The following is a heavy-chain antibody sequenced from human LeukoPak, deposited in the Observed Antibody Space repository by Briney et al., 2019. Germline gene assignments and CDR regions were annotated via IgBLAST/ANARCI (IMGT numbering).Heavy chain of an antibody. J-gene: IGHJ3*02. D-gene: IGHD4-17*01. CDR1: GGSISSSSYY. CDR3: ARLLMTVTDAFDI. Sequence: SETLSLTWTVSGGSISSSSYYWGWIRQPPGKGLEWIGSIYYSGSTYYNPSLKSRVTISVDTSKNQFSLKLSSVTAADTAVYYCARLLMTVTDAFDIWGQGTMVTVSS. CDR2: IYYSGST. V-gene: IGHV4-39*01.